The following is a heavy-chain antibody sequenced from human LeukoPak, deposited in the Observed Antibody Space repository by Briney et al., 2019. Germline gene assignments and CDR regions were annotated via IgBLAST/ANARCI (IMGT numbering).Heavy chain of an antibody. D-gene: IGHD3-10*01. CDR2: IYYSGST. Sequence: SETLSLTCTVSGGSISSSSYYWGWIRQPPGKGLEWIGSIYYSGSTYYNPSLKSRVTISVDTSKNQFSLKLSSVTAADTAVYYCARSMGREFDYWGQGTPVTVSS. V-gene: IGHV4-39*01. J-gene: IGHJ4*02. CDR3: ARSMGREFDY. CDR1: GGSISSSSYY.